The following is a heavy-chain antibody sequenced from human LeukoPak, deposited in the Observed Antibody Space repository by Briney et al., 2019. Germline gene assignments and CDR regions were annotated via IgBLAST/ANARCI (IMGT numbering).Heavy chain of an antibody. CDR3: AKDPSDRRYGDYGDY. D-gene: IGHD4-17*01. V-gene: IGHV3-23*01. CDR1: GFTFSNHG. J-gene: IGHJ4*02. CDR2: ISGSGGST. Sequence: GGSLRLSCAAYGFTFSNHGMDWVRQAPGKGLEWVSAISGSGGSTYYADSVKGRFTISRDNSKNTLYLQMNSLRAEDTAVYYCAKDPSDRRYGDYGDYWGQGTLVTVSS.